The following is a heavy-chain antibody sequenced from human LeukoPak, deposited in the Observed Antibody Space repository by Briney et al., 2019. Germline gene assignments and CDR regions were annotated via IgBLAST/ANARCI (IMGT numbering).Heavy chain of an antibody. V-gene: IGHV4-4*07. J-gene: IGHJ6*03. CDR3: ARDYFDSYYYYYMDV. CDR1: GGSISSYY. Sequence: SETLSLTCTVSGGSISSYYWSWIRQPAGKGLEWIGRIYTSGSTNYNPSLKSRVTMSVDTSKNQFSLKLSSVTAADTAVYYCARDYFDSYYYYYMDVWGKGTTVTVSS. D-gene: IGHD3-9*01. CDR2: IYTSGST.